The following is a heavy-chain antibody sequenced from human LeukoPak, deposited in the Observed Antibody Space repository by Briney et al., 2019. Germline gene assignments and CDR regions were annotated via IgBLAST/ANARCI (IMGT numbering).Heavy chain of an antibody. V-gene: IGHV4-34*01. D-gene: IGHD7-27*01. CDR1: GGSFSGYY. Sequence: SETLSLTCAVYGGSFSGYYWSWIRQPPGKGLEWIGEINHSGSTNYNPSLKCRVTISVDTSKNQFSLKLSSVTAADTAVYYCARWGLGTLRWFDPWGQGTLVTVSS. J-gene: IGHJ5*02. CDR3: ARWGLGTLRWFDP. CDR2: INHSGST.